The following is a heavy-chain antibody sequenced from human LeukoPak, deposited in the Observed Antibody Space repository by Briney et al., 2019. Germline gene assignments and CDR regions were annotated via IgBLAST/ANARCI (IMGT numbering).Heavy chain of an antibody. CDR2: ISGYNGNP. J-gene: IGHJ4*02. D-gene: IGHD6-19*01. CDR3: ARDPSLAVAGIRLFDY. V-gene: IGHV1-18*01. Sequence: ASVKVSCKTSGYTFTNYGISWVRQAPAQGLEWMGWISGYNGNPRYAQKVQGRVTMTTDTSTNTAYMEVNSLRSDDTAIYYCARDPSLAVAGIRLFDYWGQGTLVIVSS. CDR1: GYTFTNYG.